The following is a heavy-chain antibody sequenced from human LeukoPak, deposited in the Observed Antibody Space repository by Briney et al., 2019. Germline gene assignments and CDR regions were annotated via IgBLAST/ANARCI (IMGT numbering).Heavy chain of an antibody. J-gene: IGHJ5*02. CDR2: TYYRSKWYN. D-gene: IGHD3-10*01. CDR1: GDSFSSNSVA. V-gene: IGHV6-1*01. CDR3: ARVSGGAAWFDP. Sequence: SQTLSLTCAISGDSFSSNSVAWSWIRQSPWRGLEWLGRTYYRSKWYNDYAVSVKSRITINPDTPKNQFSLHLNSVTPEDTAVYYCARVSGGAAWFDPWGQGTLVTVSS.